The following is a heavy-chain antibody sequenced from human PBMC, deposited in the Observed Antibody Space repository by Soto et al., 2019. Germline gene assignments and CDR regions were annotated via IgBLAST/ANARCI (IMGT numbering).Heavy chain of an antibody. Sequence: QAQLQEAGPGLVKPSETLSLTCTVSSGSISDFYWSWIRQPPGKGLEYMGRFSYTGSPNYNPSLSRLFTVSVATSNHQFSLILRSLTAADTAVYYCAQLGGAYSGFDWGPGVLVTVSS. V-gene: IGHV4-59*01. CDR3: AQLGGAYSGFD. D-gene: IGHD2-15*01. CDR1: SGSISDFY. CDR2: FSYTGSP. J-gene: IGHJ1*01.